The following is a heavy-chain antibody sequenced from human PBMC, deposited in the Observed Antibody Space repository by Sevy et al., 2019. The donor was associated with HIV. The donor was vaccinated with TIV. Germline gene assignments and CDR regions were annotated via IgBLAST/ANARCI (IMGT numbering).Heavy chain of an antibody. Sequence: SQSLSLTCTISGDTVSSDSAAWNWIRQSPARGLEWLGRTYYRSTWHKDYATSLNSRMTINPDTSKNQFSLQLNSVTPEDSAVYYCARDHNFVLDYWGQGILVTVSS. V-gene: IGHV6-1*01. CDR1: GDTVSSDSAA. J-gene: IGHJ4*02. CDR2: TYYRSTWHK. CDR3: ARDHNFVLDY. D-gene: IGHD1-20*01.